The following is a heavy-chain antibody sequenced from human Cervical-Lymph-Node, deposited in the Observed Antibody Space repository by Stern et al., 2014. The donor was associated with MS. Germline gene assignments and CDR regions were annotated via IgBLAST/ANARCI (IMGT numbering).Heavy chain of an antibody. V-gene: IGHV1-18*04. Sequence: QVQLVESEAEMKRPGASVKVSCKASGYTLVNYGINWVRQAPGQGLEWMGWISGSKGNADYAQKLQGRVTMTTDTSTNTAYMELRSLRSDDTAVYYCATMGGGGVDYWGQGTLVTVSS. CDR2: ISGSKGNA. D-gene: IGHD2-21*01. CDR3: ATMGGGGVDY. J-gene: IGHJ4*02. CDR1: GYTLVNYG.